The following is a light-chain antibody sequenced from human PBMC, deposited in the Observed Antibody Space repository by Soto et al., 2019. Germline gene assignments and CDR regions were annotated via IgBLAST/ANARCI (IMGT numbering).Light chain of an antibody. CDR1: SSDVGGYND. Sequence: QSVLTQPAYVSGSPGQSITISCTGTSSDVGGYNDVSWYQQHPGKAPKLMIYEVSNRPSGVSNRFSGSKSGNTASLTISGLQAEDEADYYCSSYTSSSTRVFGGGTKVTVL. V-gene: IGLV2-14*01. CDR3: SSYTSSSTRV. CDR2: EVS. J-gene: IGLJ3*02.